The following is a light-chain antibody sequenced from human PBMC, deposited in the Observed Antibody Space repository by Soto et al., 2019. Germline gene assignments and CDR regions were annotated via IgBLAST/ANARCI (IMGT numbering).Light chain of an antibody. CDR3: AAWDDSLYGRV. V-gene: IGLV1-44*01. J-gene: IGLJ1*01. CDR2: SNN. CDR1: RSNIGSNP. Sequence: QSVLTQPPSASGTPGQRVTISCSGSRSNIGSNPVNWYQQLPGTAPKLLIDSNNQRPSGVPDRFSGSRSVTSASLAISGLQSEDEADYYCAAWDDSLYGRVFGTGTKLTVL.